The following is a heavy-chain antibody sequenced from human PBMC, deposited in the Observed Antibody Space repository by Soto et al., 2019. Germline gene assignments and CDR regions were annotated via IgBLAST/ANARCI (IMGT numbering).Heavy chain of an antibody. V-gene: IGHV4-59*01. Sequence: PSETLSLTCTVSGGSISSYYWSWIRQPPGKGLEWIGYIYYSGSTNYNPSLKSRVTISVDTSKNQFSLKLSSVTAADTAVYYCASMGGGGLYRFDYWGQGTLVTVSS. D-gene: IGHD2-21*01. J-gene: IGHJ4*02. CDR3: ASMGGGGLYRFDY. CDR1: GGSISSYY. CDR2: IYYSGST.